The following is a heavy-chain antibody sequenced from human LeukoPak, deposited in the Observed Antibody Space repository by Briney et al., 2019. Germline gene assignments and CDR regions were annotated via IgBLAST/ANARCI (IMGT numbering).Heavy chain of an antibody. J-gene: IGHJ4*02. CDR3: AKAPVTTCRGAYCYPFDY. CDR2: IFPSGGEI. Sequence: GGSLRLSCVASGFTFSTFAMIWVRQPPGKGLEWVSSIFPSGGEIHYADSVRGRFTISRDNSKNTLYLQMNSLRAEDTAVYYCAKAPVTTCRGAYCYPFDYWGQGTLVTVSS. D-gene: IGHD2-21*01. CDR1: GFTFSTFA. V-gene: IGHV3-23*01.